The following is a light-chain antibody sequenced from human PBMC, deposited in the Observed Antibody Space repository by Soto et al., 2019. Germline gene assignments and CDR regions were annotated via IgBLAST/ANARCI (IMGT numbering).Light chain of an antibody. CDR3: QHYGGSPPVT. V-gene: IGKV3-20*01. Sequence: EIVLTQSPGTLSLSPEERATLSCRASQSVSSSYLAWYQQKPGLAPRLLIYGASSRATGIPDRFSGSGSGADFTLTISRLEPEDLAVYYCQHYGGSPPVTFGQGTKLEIK. J-gene: IGKJ2*01. CDR1: QSVSSSY. CDR2: GAS.